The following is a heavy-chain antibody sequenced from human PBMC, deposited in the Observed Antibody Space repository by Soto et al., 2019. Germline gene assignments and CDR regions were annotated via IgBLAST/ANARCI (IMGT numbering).Heavy chain of an antibody. CDR3: ANIGDYSLRLPSIDY. CDR2: ISGSGGST. D-gene: IGHD4-17*01. J-gene: IGHJ4*02. Sequence: EVQLLESGGGLVQPGGSLRLSCAASGFTFSSYAMSWVRQAPGKGLEWVSAISGSGGSTYYADSVKGRFTISRDNSKNTLYLQMNGLRAEDTAVYHCANIGDYSLRLPSIDYWGQGTLVTVSS. V-gene: IGHV3-23*01. CDR1: GFTFSSYA.